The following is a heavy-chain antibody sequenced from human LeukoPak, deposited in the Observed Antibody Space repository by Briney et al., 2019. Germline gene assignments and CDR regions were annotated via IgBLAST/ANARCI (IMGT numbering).Heavy chain of an antibody. V-gene: IGHV1-18*01. CDR3: ARDKGGYYDSSGYYSAGY. CDR2: ISAYNGNT. Sequence: ASVKVSCKASGGTFSSYGISWVRQAPGQGLEWMGWISAYNGNTNYAQKLQGRVTMTTDTSTSTAYMELRSLRSDDTAVYYCARDKGGYYDSSGYYSAGYWGQRTLVTVSS. CDR1: GGTFSSYG. D-gene: IGHD3-22*01. J-gene: IGHJ4*02.